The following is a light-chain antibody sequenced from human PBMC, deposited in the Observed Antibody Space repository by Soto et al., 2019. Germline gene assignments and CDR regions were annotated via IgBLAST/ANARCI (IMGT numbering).Light chain of an antibody. J-gene: IGKJ5*01. Sequence: SPSVFSGERNNPSLRGSQSVSNNLAWYQQKPGQAPRLLIYGASTRATGIPARFSGSGSGTEFTLTMSSLLSEDFAVDYCQQYNNWPLTFGQGTRLEIK. CDR3: QQYNNWPLT. CDR2: GAS. V-gene: IGKV3-15*01. CDR1: QSVSNN.